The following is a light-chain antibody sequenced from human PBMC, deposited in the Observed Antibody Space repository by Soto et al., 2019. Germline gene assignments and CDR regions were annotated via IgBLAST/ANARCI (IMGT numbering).Light chain of an antibody. CDR1: SSDVGGYDF. CDR2: EVS. CDR3: NSYGGNTNVV. J-gene: IGLJ2*01. V-gene: IGLV2-8*01. Sequence: QSVLTQPPSASGSPGQSVTISCTGTSSDVGGYDFVSWYQQHPGKAPKILIYEVSKRASGVPDRFSGSKPGNTASLTVSGLQPDDEADYYCNSYGGNTNVVFGGGTQLTVL.